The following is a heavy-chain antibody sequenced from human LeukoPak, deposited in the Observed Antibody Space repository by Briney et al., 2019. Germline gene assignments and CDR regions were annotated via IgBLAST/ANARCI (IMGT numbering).Heavy chain of an antibody. Sequence: GGSLRLSCAASGFTFSTYAMSWVRQAPGKGLEWVSALTNSGGSGGVTYYADSVKGRFTISRDNSENTLYLQVNSLRAEDTAVYYCAKSQYCSGDSCSWLDPWGQGTLVTVSS. CDR2: LTNSGGSGGVT. D-gene: IGHD2-15*01. V-gene: IGHV3-23*01. J-gene: IGHJ5*02. CDR1: GFTFSTYA. CDR3: AKSQYCSGDSCSWLDP.